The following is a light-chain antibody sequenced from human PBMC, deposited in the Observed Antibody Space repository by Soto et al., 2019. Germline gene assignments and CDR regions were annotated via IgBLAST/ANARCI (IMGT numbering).Light chain of an antibody. V-gene: IGKV3-15*01. CDR3: QQYNNWPPNT. CDR2: GAS. Sequence: EIVMTQSPATLSVSPGERATLSCRASQSVSSNLAWYQQKPGQAPRLLIYGASTRATGIPARFSGSGSGTEFPLTISSPQSEDFAVYYCQQYNNWPPNTFGQGTKLEIK. CDR1: QSVSSN. J-gene: IGKJ2*01.